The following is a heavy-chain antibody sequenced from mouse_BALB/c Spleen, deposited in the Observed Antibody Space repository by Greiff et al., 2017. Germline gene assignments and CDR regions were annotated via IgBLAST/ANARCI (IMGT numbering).Heavy chain of an antibody. CDR3: ARGSSYVRAMDY. V-gene: IGHV1-12*01. D-gene: IGHD1-1*01. J-gene: IGHJ4*01. Sequence: QVQLQQSGAELVKPGASVKMSCKASGYTFTSYNMHWVKQTPGQGLEWIGAIYPGNGDTSYNQKFKGKATLTADKSSSTAYMQLSSLTSEDSAVYYCARGSSYVRAMDYWGQGTSVTVSS. CDR2: IYPGNGDT. CDR1: GYTFTSYN.